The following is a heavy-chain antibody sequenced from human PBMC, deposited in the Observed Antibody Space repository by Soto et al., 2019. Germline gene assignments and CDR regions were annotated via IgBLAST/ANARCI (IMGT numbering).Heavy chain of an antibody. Sequence: SETLSLTCAVYGGSFSVYYWSWIRQPPGKGLEWIGEINHSGSTNYNPSLKSRVTISVDTSKNQFSLKLSSVTAADTAVYYCARGVPPRFDYWGQGTLVTV. CDR3: ARGVPPRFDY. J-gene: IGHJ4*02. CDR1: GGSFSVYY. V-gene: IGHV4-34*01. CDR2: INHSGST.